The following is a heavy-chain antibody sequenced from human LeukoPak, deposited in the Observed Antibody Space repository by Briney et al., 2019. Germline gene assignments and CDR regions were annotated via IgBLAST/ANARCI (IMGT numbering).Heavy chain of an antibody. V-gene: IGHV3-21*01. CDR3: AGGSVGYYWFDP. Sequence: PGGSLRLSCAASGFTFSSYSMNWVRQAPGKGLEWVSSISSSSSYIYYADSVKGRFTISRDNAKNSLYLQMNSLRAEDTAVYYCAGGSVGYYWFDPWGQGTLVTVSS. D-gene: IGHD3-22*01. CDR2: ISSSSSYI. CDR1: GFTFSSYS. J-gene: IGHJ5*02.